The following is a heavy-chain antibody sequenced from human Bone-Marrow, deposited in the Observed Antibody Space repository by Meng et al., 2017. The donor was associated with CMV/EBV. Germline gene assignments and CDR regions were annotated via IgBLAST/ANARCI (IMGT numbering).Heavy chain of an antibody. V-gene: IGHV3-53*01. CDR1: GFSVSNNY. CDR2: IYTRGTT. J-gene: IGHJ4*02. Sequence: GVSLKISCAASGFSVSNNYMSWVRQAPGKGLEWVAVIYTRGTTYYADSVKGRFTISRDNSKNTLYLQMNRLRAEDTAVYYCAKVGKIVVVPAAIPSYFDYWGQGTLVTVSS. CDR3: AKVGKIVVVPAAIPSYFDY. D-gene: IGHD2-2*02.